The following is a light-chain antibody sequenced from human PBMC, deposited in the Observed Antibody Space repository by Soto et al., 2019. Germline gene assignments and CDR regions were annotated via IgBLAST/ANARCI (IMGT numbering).Light chain of an antibody. Sequence: QSALTQPASVSGSPGQSITISCTGTSSDVGGYNYVSWYQQHPGKDPRLMIYEVSNRPSGVSNRFSGSKSDNTAALTISGVQAEDEADYYCSSYTSSSTHDVFGTGTKVTVL. V-gene: IGLV2-14*01. CDR3: SSYTSSSTHDV. CDR2: EVS. J-gene: IGLJ1*01. CDR1: SSDVGGYNY.